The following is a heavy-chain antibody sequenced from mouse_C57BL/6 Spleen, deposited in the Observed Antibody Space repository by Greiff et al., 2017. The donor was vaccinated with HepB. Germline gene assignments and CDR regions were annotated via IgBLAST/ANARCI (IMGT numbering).Heavy chain of an antibody. D-gene: IGHD2-4*01. V-gene: IGHV5-6*01. Sequence: VQLQQSGGDLVKPGGSLKLSCAASGFTFSSYGMSWVRQTPDKRLEWVATISSGGSYTYYPDSVKGRFTISRDNAKNTLYLQMSSLKSEDTAMYYCARRYDYDDGPYAMDYWGQGTSVTVSS. J-gene: IGHJ4*01. CDR2: ISSGGSYT. CDR3: ARRYDYDDGPYAMDY. CDR1: GFTFSSYG.